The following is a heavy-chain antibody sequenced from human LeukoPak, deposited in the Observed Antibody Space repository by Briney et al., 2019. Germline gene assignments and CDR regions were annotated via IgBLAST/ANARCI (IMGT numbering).Heavy chain of an antibody. J-gene: IGHJ4*02. Sequence: ASLKVSCKASGYTFTSYVISWVRQAPGQGLGWVACIKAYNGNTKYAQKFQDRVTMTTDTSTSTAYMELRSLRSDDTAVYYCARSYCGGDCYEGFDYWGQGTLVTVSS. V-gene: IGHV1-18*01. CDR3: ARSYCGGDCYEGFDY. D-gene: IGHD2-21*02. CDR1: GYTFTSYV. CDR2: IKAYNGNT.